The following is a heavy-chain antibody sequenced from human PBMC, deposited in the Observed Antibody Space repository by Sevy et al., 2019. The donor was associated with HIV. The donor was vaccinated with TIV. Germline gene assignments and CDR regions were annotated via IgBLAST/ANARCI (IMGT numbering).Heavy chain of an antibody. CDR2: FDPEDGET. Sequence: ASVKVSCKVSGSTLSRLSMHWVRQVPGKGLEWRGSFDPEDGETIYARKFQGRVSMTEDTSTDTAYMELSSLRSEDTAVYYCATTKDYYESYGSPFDYWCQGTLVTVSS. CDR3: ATTKDYYESYGSPFDY. CDR1: GSTLSRLS. D-gene: IGHD3-22*01. V-gene: IGHV1-24*01. J-gene: IGHJ4*02.